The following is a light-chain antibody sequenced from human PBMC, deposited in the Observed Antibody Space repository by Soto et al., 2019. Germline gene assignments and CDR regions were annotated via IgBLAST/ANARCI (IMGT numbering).Light chain of an antibody. V-gene: IGLV1-47*01. J-gene: IGLJ1*01. Sequence: QSVLTQPLSASGTPGQRVTISCSGGISNIGSGPVYWHQHLPGTAPKLLVYRNNRRPSGVPDRFSDSKSGTSAFLAISGLRSEDEADYYCAAWDDRLSAYVFGTGTKVTVL. CDR3: AAWDDRLSAYV. CDR2: RNN. CDR1: ISNIGSGP.